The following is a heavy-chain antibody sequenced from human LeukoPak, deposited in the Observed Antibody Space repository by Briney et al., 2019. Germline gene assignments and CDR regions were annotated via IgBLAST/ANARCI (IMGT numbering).Heavy chain of an antibody. V-gene: IGHV1-2*02. CDR3: SRGDWEDY. CDR1: GYTFTDYY. D-gene: IGHD3/OR15-3a*01. J-gene: IGHJ4*02. CDR2: INPNSGGT. Sequence: ASVKVSCKASGYTFTDYYIDWVRQAPGQGLEWMGWINPNSGGTNYAQKFQGRVTMTRDTSISTAYMELSSLTSDDTATYYCSRGDWEDYWGQGTLVTVSS.